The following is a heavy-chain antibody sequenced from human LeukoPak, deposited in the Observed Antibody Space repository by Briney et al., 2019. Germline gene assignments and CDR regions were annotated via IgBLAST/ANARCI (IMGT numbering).Heavy chain of an antibody. V-gene: IGHV4-34*01. J-gene: IGHJ4*02. CDR1: GGSFSGYY. D-gene: IGHD6-19*01. CDR2: INHSGST. Sequence: PSETLSLTCAVYGGSFSGYYWSWIRQPPGKGLEWIGEINHSGSTNYNPSLKSRVTISVDTSKNQFSLKLSSVTAADTAVYYCARGRGQWLVGRYFDYWGQGTLVTVSS. CDR3: ARGRGQWLVGRYFDY.